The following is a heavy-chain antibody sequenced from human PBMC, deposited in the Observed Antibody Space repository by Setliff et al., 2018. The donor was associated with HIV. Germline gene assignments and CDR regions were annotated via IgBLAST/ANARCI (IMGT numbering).Heavy chain of an antibody. Sequence: ASVKVSCKASGYTFTDYSLHWVRQAPGQSLEWMGWITTGNGNTEYSQKFQGRVTITRDTSASTAYMELSSLRSEDTAVYSCARDEGWVGELPMGWFDPWGQGTLVTVSS. V-gene: IGHV1-3*04. CDR1: GYTFTDYS. J-gene: IGHJ5*02. D-gene: IGHD3-10*01. CDR3: ARDEGWVGELPMGWFDP. CDR2: ITTGNGNT.